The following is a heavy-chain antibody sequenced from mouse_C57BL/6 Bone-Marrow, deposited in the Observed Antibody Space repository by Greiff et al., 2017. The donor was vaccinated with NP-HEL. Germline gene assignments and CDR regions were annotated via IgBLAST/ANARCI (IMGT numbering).Heavy chain of an antibody. J-gene: IGHJ3*01. V-gene: IGHV14-4*01. CDR2: IDPENGDT. D-gene: IGHD1-1*01. Sequence: VQLQQSGAELVRPGASVKLSCTASGFNIKDDYMHWVKQRPEQGLEWIGWIDPENGDTEYASKFQGKATITADTSSNTAYLQLSSLTSEDTAVYYCTSFCGSSTPFAYWGQGTLVTVSA. CDR3: TSFCGSSTPFAY. CDR1: GFNIKDDY.